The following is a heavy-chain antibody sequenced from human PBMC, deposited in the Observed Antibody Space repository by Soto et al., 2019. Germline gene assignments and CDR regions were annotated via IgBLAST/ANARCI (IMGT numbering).Heavy chain of an antibody. CDR1: GFTVSSNY. CDR3: ARAPRYCSSTSCDY. CDR2: IYSGGST. J-gene: IGHJ4*02. V-gene: IGHV3-53*01. D-gene: IGHD2-2*01. Sequence: GALRLSCAASGFTVSSNYMSWVRQAPGKGLEWVSVIYSGGSTYYADSVKGRFTISRDNSKNTLYLQMNSLRAEDTAVYYCARAPRYCSSTSCDYWGQGTLVTVSS.